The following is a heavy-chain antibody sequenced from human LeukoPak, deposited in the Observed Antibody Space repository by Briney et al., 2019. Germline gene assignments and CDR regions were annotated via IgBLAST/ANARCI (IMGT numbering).Heavy chain of an antibody. Sequence: ASVKVYCKASGYTFTDHYMHWVRQAPGQGLEWVGWINPNSGGTNYAQKFQGRVTMTRDTSINTAYMEVSRLRSDDTAVYYCASIGGTSLEYWGQGTLVTVSS. CDR3: ASIGGTSLEY. D-gene: IGHD4-23*01. J-gene: IGHJ4*02. V-gene: IGHV1-2*02. CDR2: INPNSGGT. CDR1: GYTFTDHY.